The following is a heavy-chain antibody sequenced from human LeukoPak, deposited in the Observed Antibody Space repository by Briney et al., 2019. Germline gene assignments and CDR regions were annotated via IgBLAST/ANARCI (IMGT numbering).Heavy chain of an antibody. CDR3: ARIIIAYYDFWSGYPTIFDY. V-gene: IGHV4-38-2*02. D-gene: IGHD3-3*01. CDR2: IYHSGST. CDR1: GYSISSGYY. J-gene: IGHJ4*02. Sequence: KPSETLSLTCTVSGYSISSGYYWGWIRQPPGKGLEWIGSIYHSGSTYYNPSLKSRVTISVDTSKNQFSLKLSSVTAADTAVYYCARIIIAYYDFWSGYPTIFDYWGQGTLVTVSS.